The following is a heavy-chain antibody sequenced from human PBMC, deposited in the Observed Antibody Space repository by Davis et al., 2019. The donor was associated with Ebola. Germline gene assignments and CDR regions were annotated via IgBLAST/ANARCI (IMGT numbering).Heavy chain of an antibody. CDR2: IRPDGIDK. Sequence: GESLKISCAASGFTFNIFDMHWVRQAPGKGLEWLTFIRPDGIDKYYGDSVKGRFTISRDNPKNTLYLQMNSLRIEDTAMYYCARDYGWGFEVWGQGTMVTVSS. J-gene: IGHJ3*01. CDR3: ARDYGWGFEV. D-gene: IGHD3-10*01. CDR1: GFTFNIFD. V-gene: IGHV3-30*02.